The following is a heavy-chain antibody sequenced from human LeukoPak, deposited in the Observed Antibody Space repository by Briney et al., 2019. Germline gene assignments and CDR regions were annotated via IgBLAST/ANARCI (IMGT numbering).Heavy chain of an antibody. V-gene: IGHV1-2*02. CDR1: GYTFTGYY. Sequence: ASVKVSCKASGYTFTGYYMHWVRQAPGQGLEWMGWINPNSGGTNYAQKFQGRVTMTRDTSISTAYMELSRLRSDDTAVYYCARELLDIVATIGPPDYWGQGTLVTVSS. D-gene: IGHD5-12*01. CDR3: ARELLDIVATIGPPDY. J-gene: IGHJ4*02. CDR2: INPNSGGT.